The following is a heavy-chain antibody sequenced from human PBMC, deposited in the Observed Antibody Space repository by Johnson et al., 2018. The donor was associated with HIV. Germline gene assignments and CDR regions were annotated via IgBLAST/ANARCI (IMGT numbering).Heavy chain of an antibody. Sequence: VQLVESGGGVVQPGRSLRLSCAASGFTFDDYAMHWVRQAPGKGLEWVSGISWNSGSIGYADSVKGRFTISRDNAKNSLYLQMNSLRAEDTALYYCAKDLGVSKQYAWGKDSYQFWNPCPVHDQRVVCGTCDVWGPGTMVTVSS. D-gene: IGHD3-3*01. CDR1: GFTFDDYA. J-gene: IGHJ3*01. CDR2: ISWNSGSI. V-gene: IGHV3-9*01. CDR3: AKDLGVSKQYAWGKDSYQFWNPCPVHDQRVVCGTCDV.